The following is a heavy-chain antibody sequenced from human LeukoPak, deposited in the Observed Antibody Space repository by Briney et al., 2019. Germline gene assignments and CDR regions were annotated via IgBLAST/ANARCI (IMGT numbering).Heavy chain of an antibody. D-gene: IGHD4-17*01. CDR1: GYTFTGYY. Sequence: ASVKVSCKASGYTFTGYYMHWVRQAPGQGLEWMGWINPNSGGTNYAQEFQGRVTMTRDTSISTAYMELSRLRSDDTAVYYCARADYGDYATDYWGQGTLVTVSS. CDR3: ARADYGDYATDY. V-gene: IGHV1-2*02. CDR2: INPNSGGT. J-gene: IGHJ4*02.